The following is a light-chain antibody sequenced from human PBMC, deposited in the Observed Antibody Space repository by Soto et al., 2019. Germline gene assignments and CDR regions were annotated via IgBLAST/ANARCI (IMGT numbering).Light chain of an antibody. CDR3: QQYDKRPPWT. Sequence: EIVMTQSPATLSVSPGERATLSCRASQSVTTNLAWYQQKPGQAPRLLIYDASTRTTGIPARFSGSGSGTEFTPTISSLQSEDFGVYYCQQYDKRPPWTFGQGTKVEIK. V-gene: IGKV3-15*01. J-gene: IGKJ1*01. CDR1: QSVTTN. CDR2: DAS.